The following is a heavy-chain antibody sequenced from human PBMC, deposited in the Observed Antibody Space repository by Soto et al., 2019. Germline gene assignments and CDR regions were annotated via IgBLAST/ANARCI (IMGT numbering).Heavy chain of an antibody. V-gene: IGHV3-21*01. J-gene: IGHJ4*02. D-gene: IGHD6-19*01. CDR1: GFTFSSYS. CDR3: ARGSQAVVRFDY. CDR2: ISSSSSYI. Sequence: EVQLVESGGGLVKPGGSLRLSCAASGFTFSSYSMNWVRQAPGKGLEWVSSISSSSSYIYYADSVKGRFTISRDNAKNSLYLQMNRLRAEDTAVYYCARGSQAVVRFDYWGQGTLVTVSS.